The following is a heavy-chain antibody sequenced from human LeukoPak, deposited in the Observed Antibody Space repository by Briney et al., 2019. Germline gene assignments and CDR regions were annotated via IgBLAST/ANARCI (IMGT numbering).Heavy chain of an antibody. CDR3: ARDFSSSWYVDY. Sequence: SETLSLTCTVSGGSIGSSSYYWGWIRQPPGKGLEWIGSIYYSGSTYYNPSLKSRVTISVDTSKNQFSLKLSSVTAADTAVYYCARDFSSSWYVDYWGQGTLVTVSS. J-gene: IGHJ4*02. CDR2: IYYSGST. V-gene: IGHV4-39*07. CDR1: GGSIGSSSYY. D-gene: IGHD6-13*01.